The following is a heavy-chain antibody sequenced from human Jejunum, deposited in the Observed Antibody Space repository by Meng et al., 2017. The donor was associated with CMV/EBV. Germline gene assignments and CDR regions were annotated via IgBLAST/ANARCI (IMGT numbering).Heavy chain of an antibody. V-gene: IGHV3-66*02. CDR3: ARGAFD. CDR1: GFVFRNYA. J-gene: IGHJ4*02. CDR2: IYDVGNT. Sequence: SCTASGFVFRNYAMSWVRQAPGKGLEWVSVIYDVGNTYYADSVKGRFFISRDSSKNILYLQMNSLRPEDTALYYCARGAFDWGQGTLVTVSS. D-gene: IGHD2/OR15-2a*01.